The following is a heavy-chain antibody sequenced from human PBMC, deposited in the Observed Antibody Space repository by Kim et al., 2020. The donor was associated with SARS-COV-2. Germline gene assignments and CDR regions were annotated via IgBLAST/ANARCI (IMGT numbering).Heavy chain of an antibody. V-gene: IGHV3-30*02. CDR3: AKYPLEYCGGECFAEYFHH. D-gene: IGHD2-21*01. J-gene: IGHJ1*01. Sequence: GRFTIPRDNSKNTLYLQMNSLRPEDTAVYYCAKYPLEYCGGECFAEYFHHWGQGTLVTVSS.